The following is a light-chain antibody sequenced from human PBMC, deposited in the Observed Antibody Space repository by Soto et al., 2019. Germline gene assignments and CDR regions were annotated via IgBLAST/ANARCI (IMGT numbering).Light chain of an antibody. J-gene: IGLJ1*01. Sequence: QSALTQPPSVSGSPGQSVAISCTGTSSDVGSYNGVSWYQQPPGTAPKLMIYDGSNRPSGVPDRFSGSKSGTSASLTISGLQAEDEADYYCSSYTTSGTYVFGTGTKLTDL. V-gene: IGLV2-18*02. CDR2: DGS. CDR1: SSDVGSYNG. CDR3: SSYTTSGTYV.